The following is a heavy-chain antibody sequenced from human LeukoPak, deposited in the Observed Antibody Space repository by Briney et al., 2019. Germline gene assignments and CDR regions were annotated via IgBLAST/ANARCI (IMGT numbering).Heavy chain of an antibody. CDR1: GGSISSSN. CDR2: ISGSGGST. D-gene: IGHD3-3*01. J-gene: IGHJ6*02. CDR3: ARQLRFPEDV. Sequence: GTLSLTCAVSGGSISSSNWWSWVRQPPGKGLEWVSAISGSGGSTYYADSVKGRFTISRDNSKNTLYLQMNSLRAEDTAVYYCARQLRFPEDVWGQGTTVTVSS. V-gene: IGHV3-23*01.